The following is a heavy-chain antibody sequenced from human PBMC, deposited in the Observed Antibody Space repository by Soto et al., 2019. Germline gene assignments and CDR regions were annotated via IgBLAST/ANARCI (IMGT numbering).Heavy chain of an antibody. CDR2: ISYEGSNT. J-gene: IGHJ6*02. Sequence: QVHLVESGGGVVQPGRSLRLSCIASGFTFGTYAIHWVRQAPGKGLQWVALISYEGSNTYYADSVRGRFTISRDNSKNPVYLHRHRLRPEVAGVYYCARVTPGNNLYYFSGLDVWGQGTSVTVSS. CDR1: GFTFGTYA. V-gene: IGHV3-30-3*01. CDR3: ARVTPGNNLYYFSGLDV. D-gene: IGHD1-1*01.